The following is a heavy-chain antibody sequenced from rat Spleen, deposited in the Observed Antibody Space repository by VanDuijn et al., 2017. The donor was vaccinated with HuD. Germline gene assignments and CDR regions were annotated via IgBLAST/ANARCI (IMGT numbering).Heavy chain of an antibody. J-gene: IGHJ2*01. CDR3: ARGSGWDY. CDR2: ISYDGSST. Sequence: EVQLVESGGGLVQPGRSLKLSCAASGFTFSNYGMAWVRQAPTKGLEWVATISYDGSSTYYRDSVKGRFTISRDNAKSTLYLQMDSLRSEDTATYYCARGSGWDYWGQGVMVTVSS. D-gene: IGHD5-1*01. V-gene: IGHV5-29*01. CDR1: GFTFSNYG.